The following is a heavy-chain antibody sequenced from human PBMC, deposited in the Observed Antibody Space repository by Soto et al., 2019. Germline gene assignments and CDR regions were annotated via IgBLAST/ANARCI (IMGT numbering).Heavy chain of an antibody. V-gene: IGHV3-30-3*01. CDR2: ISYDGSNK. Sequence: GGSLRLSCAASGFTFSSYAMHWVRQAPGKGLEWVAVISYDGSNKYYADSVKGRFTISRDNSKNTLYLQMNSLRAEDTAVYYCAREGGGNANRDGFDYWGQGTLVTVSS. CDR3: AREGGGNANRDGFDY. D-gene: IGHD2-15*01. CDR1: GFTFSSYA. J-gene: IGHJ4*02.